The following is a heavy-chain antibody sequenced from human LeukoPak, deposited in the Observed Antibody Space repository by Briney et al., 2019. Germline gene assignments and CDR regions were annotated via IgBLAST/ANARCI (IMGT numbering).Heavy chain of an antibody. V-gene: IGHV4-61*10. CDR1: GGSISSGSYC. CDR2: IYSSGST. CDR3: ARVSSNNWYNERGAFDI. J-gene: IGHJ3*02. D-gene: IGHD6-13*01. Sequence: SETLSLTCTVSGGSISSGSYCWSWIRQPAGKGLEWIGHIYSSGSTNYNPSLKSRVTISVDTSKNQFSLKLSSVTAADTAVYYCARVSSNNWYNERGAFDIWGQGTMVTVSS.